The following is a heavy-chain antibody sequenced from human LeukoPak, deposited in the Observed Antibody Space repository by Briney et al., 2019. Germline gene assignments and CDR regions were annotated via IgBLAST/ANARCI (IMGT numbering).Heavy chain of an antibody. J-gene: IGHJ4*02. D-gene: IGHD3-10*01. CDR1: GYTFTSYG. Sequence: ASVKVSCKASGYTFTSYGISWVRQAPGQGLEWMGWMNPNSGNTGYAQKFQGRVTMTRNTSISTAYMELSSLRSEDTAVYYCARVRGGQTDYWGQGTLVTVSS. V-gene: IGHV1-8*02. CDR3: ARVRGGQTDY. CDR2: MNPNSGNT.